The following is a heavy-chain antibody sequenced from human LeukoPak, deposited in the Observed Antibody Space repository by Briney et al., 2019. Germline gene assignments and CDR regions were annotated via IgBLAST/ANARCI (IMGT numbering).Heavy chain of an antibody. J-gene: IGHJ5*02. Sequence: GGSLRLSCAASGFTFSTYAISWVRQAPGKGLEWVSCISSTSNYIFYADSVRGRFTISRDNAKNSLYLQMNSLRAEDTAVYYCAKAWAAQGWFDPWGQGTLVTVSS. CDR2: ISSTSNYI. CDR3: AKAWAAQGWFDP. V-gene: IGHV3-21*04. CDR1: GFTFSTYA. D-gene: IGHD6-6*01.